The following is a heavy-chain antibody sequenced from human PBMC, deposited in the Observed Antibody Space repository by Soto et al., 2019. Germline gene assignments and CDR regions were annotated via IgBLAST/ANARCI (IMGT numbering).Heavy chain of an antibody. CDR1: GGSISSSSYY. CDR2: IYYSGST. J-gene: IGHJ5*02. Sequence: PSETLSLTCTVSGGSISSSSYYWGWIRQPPGKGLEWIGSIYYSGSTYYNPSLKSRVTIPVDTSKNQFSLKLSSVTAADTAVYYCASPKIAFYNWFDPWGQGTLVTVS. CDR3: ASPKIAFYNWFDP. D-gene: IGHD3-3*02. V-gene: IGHV4-39*01.